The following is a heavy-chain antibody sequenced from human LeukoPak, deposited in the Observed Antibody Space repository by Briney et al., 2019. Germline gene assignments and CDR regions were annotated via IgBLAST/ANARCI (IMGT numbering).Heavy chain of an antibody. CDR3: AKDRFFHDSSGFVYFQH. V-gene: IGHV3-30*18. D-gene: IGHD3-22*01. Sequence: GGSLRLSCAASGFTFSSCGMHWVRQAPGKGLEWVAVISYDGSNKYYADSVKGRFTISRDNSKNTLYLQMNSLRAEDTAVYYCAKDRFFHDSSGFVYFQHWGQGTLVTVSS. CDR2: ISYDGSNK. CDR1: GFTFSSCG. J-gene: IGHJ1*01.